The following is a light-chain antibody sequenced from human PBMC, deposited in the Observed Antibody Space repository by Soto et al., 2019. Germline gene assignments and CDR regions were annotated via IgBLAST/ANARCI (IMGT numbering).Light chain of an antibody. Sequence: QSALTQPASVSGSPGQSITISCTGTSGDIGAYNYVSWYQQHPGKAPKLMIYEVTKRPSGVPDRFSGSKSGNTASLTVSGLLAEDEADYYCSSHAGINNVVFGGGTKLTVL. CDR2: EVT. J-gene: IGLJ3*02. CDR1: SGDIGAYNY. CDR3: SSHAGINNVV. V-gene: IGLV2-8*01.